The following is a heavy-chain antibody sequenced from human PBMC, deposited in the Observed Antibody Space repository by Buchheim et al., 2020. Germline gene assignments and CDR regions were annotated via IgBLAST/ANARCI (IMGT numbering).Heavy chain of an antibody. CDR3: ARTSSFDY. CDR2: INPDSGGT. Sequence: QVQLVQSGAEVKKPGASVKVSCKASGFTLTGYYMHWVRQAPGQGLEWMGWINPDSGGTNYAQKFQGRVTMTRDTSSNTAYMELSSLTSDDSTVYYCARTSSFDYWGQGTL. V-gene: IGHV1-2*02. J-gene: IGHJ4*02. CDR1: GFTLTGYY.